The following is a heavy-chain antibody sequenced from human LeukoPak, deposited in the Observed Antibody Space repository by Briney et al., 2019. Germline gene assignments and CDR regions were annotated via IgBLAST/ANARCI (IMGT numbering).Heavy chain of an antibody. CDR3: ARDYFEPYYFDY. Sequence: GASVKVSCKASGGTFSSYTISWVRQAPGQGLEWMGRIIPILGIANYAQKFQGRVTITADKSTSTAYMELSSLRSEDPAVYYCARDYFEPYYFDYWGQGTLVTVSS. J-gene: IGHJ4*02. CDR2: IIPILGIA. CDR1: GGTFSSYT. D-gene: IGHD1-14*01. V-gene: IGHV1-69*04.